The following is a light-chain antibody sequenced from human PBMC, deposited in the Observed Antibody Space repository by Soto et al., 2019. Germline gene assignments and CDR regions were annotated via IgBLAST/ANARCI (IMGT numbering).Light chain of an antibody. CDR3: QQYDNWPPIT. V-gene: IGKV3-20*01. CDR1: QSVRSGY. Sequence: EIVLTQSPATLSLSPGERATLSCRASQSVRSGYLAWYQQKPGQTPRLLIYGVASRATGIPDRFRGSGSGTDFTLTISSLQSEDFAVYYCQQYDNWPPITFGQGTRLEIK. J-gene: IGKJ5*01. CDR2: GVA.